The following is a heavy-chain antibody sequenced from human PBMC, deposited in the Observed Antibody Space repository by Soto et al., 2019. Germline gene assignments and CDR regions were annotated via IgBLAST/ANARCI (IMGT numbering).Heavy chain of an antibody. Sequence: SETLSLTCSVSGGSLSTYYWTWIRQPPGKGLEYIGYIYRSESTNYNPSLESRATISGDTSKNHVSLKLRSLSASETAMYSCERAVAGTRDAFDIWGQWTMVT. CDR1: GGSLSTYY. V-gene: IGHV4-59*01. CDR3: ERAVAGTRDAFDI. CDR2: IYRSEST. D-gene: IGHD6-19*01. J-gene: IGHJ3*02.